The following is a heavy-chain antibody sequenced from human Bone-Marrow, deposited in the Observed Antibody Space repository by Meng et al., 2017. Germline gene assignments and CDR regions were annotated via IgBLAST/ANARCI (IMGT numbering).Heavy chain of an antibody. D-gene: IGHD2-15*01. CDR2: ISSSGSTI. Sequence: GESLKISCAASGFTFSSYEMNWVRQAPGKGLEWVSYISSSGSTIYYADSVKGRFTISRDNSKNTLYLQMNSLRAEDTAVYYCAREVVVVAATGGFDYWGQGTLVTVSS. CDR3: AREVVVVAATGGFDY. V-gene: IGHV3-48*03. CDR1: GFTFSSYE. J-gene: IGHJ4*02.